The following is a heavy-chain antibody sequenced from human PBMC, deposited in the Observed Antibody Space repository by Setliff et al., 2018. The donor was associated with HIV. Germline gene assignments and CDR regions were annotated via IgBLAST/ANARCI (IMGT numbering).Heavy chain of an antibody. CDR2: IFHGAAT. J-gene: IGHJ4*02. Sequence: KTSETLSLTCAVSGYSISSGYYWGWIRQPPGKGLEWIGSIFHGAATNYNPSLKSRVTISIDTSKNQFSLKLTSVTAADTAVYYCARRGAYGYDYFDYWGPGILVTVSS. V-gene: IGHV4-38-2*01. D-gene: IGHD5-12*01. CDR1: GYSISSGYY. CDR3: ARRGAYGYDYFDY.